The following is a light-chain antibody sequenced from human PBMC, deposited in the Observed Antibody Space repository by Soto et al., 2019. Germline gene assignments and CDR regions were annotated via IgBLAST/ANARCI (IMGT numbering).Light chain of an antibody. J-gene: IGLJ3*02. Sequence: QSALTQPRSVSGSPGQSVTISCTGTSIDVGAYNYVSWYQQHPGKAPKLMIYDVSKRPSGVPDRFSGSKSGNTASLTISGLQAEDEADYYCCSYAGSYTYWVFGGGTQLTVL. CDR3: CSYAGSYTYWV. CDR2: DVS. V-gene: IGLV2-11*01. CDR1: SIDVGAYNY.